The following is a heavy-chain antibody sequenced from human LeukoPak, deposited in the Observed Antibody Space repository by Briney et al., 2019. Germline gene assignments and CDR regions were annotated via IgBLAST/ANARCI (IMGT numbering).Heavy chain of an antibody. V-gene: IGHV4-34*01. CDR2: INYSGST. Sequence: SETLSLTGAVYGGSFSGYYWSWIRQPPGKGLEWIGEINYSGSTNYNPSLKSRVTISVDTSKNQFSLKLSSVTAADTAVYYCARTYSSNWYEGNWFDPWGQGTLVTVSS. J-gene: IGHJ5*02. CDR3: ARTYSSNWYEGNWFDP. D-gene: IGHD6-13*01. CDR1: GGSFSGYY.